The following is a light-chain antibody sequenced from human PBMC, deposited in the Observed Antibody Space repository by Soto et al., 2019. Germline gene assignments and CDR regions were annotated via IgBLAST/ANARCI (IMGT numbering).Light chain of an antibody. CDR3: SSYSSSGTLV. V-gene: IGLV2-14*01. CDR1: SSDVGGHNF. Sequence: QSALTQPASVSGSPGQSITISCTGTSSDVGGHNFVSWYQQHPGRAPKLMIYDVRNRPSGVSNRFSGSKSANTASLTISGLHADDEADYYCSSYSSSGTLVFGGGTQLTVL. CDR2: DVR. J-gene: IGLJ2*01.